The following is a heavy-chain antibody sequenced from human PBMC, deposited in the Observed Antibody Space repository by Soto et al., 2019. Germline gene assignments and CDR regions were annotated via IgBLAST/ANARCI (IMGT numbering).Heavy chain of an antibody. CDR2: IRSKANSYAT. CDR3: TRQEVVVAAKGKDLRYYYYYGMDV. J-gene: IGHJ6*02. Sequence: GGSLRLSCAASGFTFSGSAMHWVRQASGKGLEWVGRIRSKANSYATAYAASVKGRFTISRDDSKNTAYLQMNSLKTEDTAVYYCTRQEVVVAAKGKDLRYYYYYGMDVWGQGTTVTVSS. V-gene: IGHV3-73*01. D-gene: IGHD2-15*01. CDR1: GFTFSGSA.